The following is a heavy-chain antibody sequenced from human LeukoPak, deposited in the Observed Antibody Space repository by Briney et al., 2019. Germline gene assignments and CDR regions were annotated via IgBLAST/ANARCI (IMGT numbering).Heavy chain of an antibody. D-gene: IGHD2-15*01. CDR2: ISSSSSSI. V-gene: IGHV3-21*01. J-gene: IGHJ3*02. CDR3: AREYCKGGSCYNDAFDI. CDR1: GFTFSTYS. Sequence: PGGSLRLSCAGPGFTFSTYSMNWVRQAPGKGLEWVSLISSSSSSIYYADSQKGRFTISRDNANNSLYLQMNSLRAEDTAVYYCAREYCKGGSCYNDAFDIWGQGTMVTVSS.